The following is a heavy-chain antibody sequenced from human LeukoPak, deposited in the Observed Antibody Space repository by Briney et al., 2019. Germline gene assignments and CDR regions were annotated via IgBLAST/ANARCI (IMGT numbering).Heavy chain of an antibody. J-gene: IGHJ6*02. V-gene: IGHV1-18*01. CDR2: ISAYNGNT. CDR1: GYTFTSYG. CDR3: ARSPPVEMATINYYYYGMDV. D-gene: IGHD5-24*01. Sequence: GASVKVSCKASGYTFTSYGISWVRQAPGQGLEWMGWISAYNGNTNYAQKLQGRVTMTTDPSTSTAYMALRSLRSDDTAVYYCARSPPVEMATINYYYYGMDVWGQGTTVTVSS.